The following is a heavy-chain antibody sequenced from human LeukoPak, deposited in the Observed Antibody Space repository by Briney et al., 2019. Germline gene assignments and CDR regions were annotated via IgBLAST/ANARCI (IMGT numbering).Heavy chain of an antibody. Sequence: GGSLRLSCVVSGFTFSDYYMSWIRQAPGKGLEWVSYISSSGSTIYYADSVKGRFTISRDNAKNSLYLQMNSLRVEDTAVYYCARDKVRPDYYGSGSQGEYFQHWGQGTLVTVSS. D-gene: IGHD3-10*01. CDR1: GFTFSDYY. V-gene: IGHV3-11*01. CDR2: ISSSGSTI. CDR3: ARDKVRPDYYGSGSQGEYFQH. J-gene: IGHJ1*01.